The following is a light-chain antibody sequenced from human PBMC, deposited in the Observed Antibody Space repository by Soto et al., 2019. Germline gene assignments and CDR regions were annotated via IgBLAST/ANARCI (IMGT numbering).Light chain of an antibody. Sequence: DVQMTQSPSSLSASVGDSVTITCRESQSVFNHLSWFQQRPGKGTKLLIYDASSLHAGVPSRFSGSGNGTDFTLTISTVPPEDSAIYYCNQSSSTPITFGGGTRVELK. CDR3: NQSSSTPIT. J-gene: IGKJ4*01. CDR1: QSVFNH. V-gene: IGKV1-39*01. CDR2: DAS.